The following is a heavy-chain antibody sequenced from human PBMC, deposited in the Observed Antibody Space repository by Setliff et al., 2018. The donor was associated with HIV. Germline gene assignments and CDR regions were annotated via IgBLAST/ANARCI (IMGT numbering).Heavy chain of an antibody. V-gene: IGHV3-23*01. CDR3: ARSFYYETSGYEY. CDR2: IRGSGSGDTT. CDR1: GFIFSSYA. Sequence: PGGSLRLSCAASGFIFSSYAMTWVRQAPGKGLEWVSTIRGSGSGDTTHYADFVKGRFTISRDNSKNTVYLQMNSLRAEDMAVYYCARSFYYETSGYEYWGQGAQVTVSS. D-gene: IGHD3-22*01. J-gene: IGHJ4*02.